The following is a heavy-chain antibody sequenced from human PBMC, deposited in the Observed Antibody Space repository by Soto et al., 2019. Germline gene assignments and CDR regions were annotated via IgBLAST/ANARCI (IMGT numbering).Heavy chain of an antibody. D-gene: IGHD3-3*01. CDR2: IYTSGST. J-gene: IGHJ6*02. V-gene: IGHV4-4*07. CDR1: GGSISSYY. CDR3: ARDQKNYDFWSGPGQNYGMDV. Sequence: QVQVQESGPGLVKPSETLSLTCTVSGGSISSYYWSWIRQPAGKGLEWIGRIYTSGSTNYNPSLKSRVTMSVDTSKNQFSLKLSSVTAADTAMYYCARDQKNYDFWSGPGQNYGMDVWGQGTTVTVSS.